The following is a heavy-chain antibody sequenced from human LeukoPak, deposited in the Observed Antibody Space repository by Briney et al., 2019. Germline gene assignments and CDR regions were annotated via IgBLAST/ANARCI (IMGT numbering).Heavy chain of an antibody. CDR1: GGSISSYY. CDR3: XXXXXXDSSGYGFDY. J-gene: IGHJ4*02. CDR2: IYYSGST. Sequence: ASETLSLTCTVSGGSISSYYWSWIRQPPGKGLEWIGYIYYSGSTNYNPSLKSRVTISVDTSKNQFSLKLSSVTAADTAVYYCXXXXXXDSSGYGFDYWGQGTLVTVSS. D-gene: IGHD3-22*01. V-gene: IGHV4-59*08.